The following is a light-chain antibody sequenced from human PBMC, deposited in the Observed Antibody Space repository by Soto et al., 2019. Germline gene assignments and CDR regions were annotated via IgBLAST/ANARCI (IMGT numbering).Light chain of an antibody. Sequence: EIIMRQSPATLSVSPGERATLSCRASLNVNNNVAWYQQKPGQAPRLLIYGASARATGIPGRFSGSGSGTEFTLTISSLQSEDFAVYCCQQCNAWPYTFGQGTKLDIK. CDR2: GAS. V-gene: IGKV3-15*01. CDR1: LNVNNN. CDR3: QQCNAWPYT. J-gene: IGKJ2*01.